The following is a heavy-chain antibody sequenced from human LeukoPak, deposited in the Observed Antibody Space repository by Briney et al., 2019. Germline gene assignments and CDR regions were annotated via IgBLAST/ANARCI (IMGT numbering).Heavy chain of an antibody. J-gene: IGHJ4*02. V-gene: IGHV1-46*01. CDR2: INPSGGST. Sequence: ASVKVSCKASGYTFTSYYMHWVRQAPGQGLEWMGIINPSGGSTSYAQKLQGRVTMTTDTSTSTAYMELRSLRSDDTAVYYCARDLPGYCSGGSCYYLDYWGQGTLVTVSS. D-gene: IGHD2-15*01. CDR3: ARDLPGYCSGGSCYYLDY. CDR1: GYTFTSYY.